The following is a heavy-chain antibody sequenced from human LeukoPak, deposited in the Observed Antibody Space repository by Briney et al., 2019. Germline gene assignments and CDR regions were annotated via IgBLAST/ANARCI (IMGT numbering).Heavy chain of an antibody. CDR3: AKVYRSGWSYFDS. J-gene: IGHJ4*02. CDR1: GFTFSTYA. V-gene: IGHV3-23*01. CDR2: FTGRDNNI. Sequence: GGSLRLSCAASGFTFSTYAMTWVRQAPGKGLEWVSGFTGRDNNIDYVDSVKGRFTISRDNSKNTLYLQMTSPRAEDTAVYYCAKVYRSGWSYFDSWGQGAAVTVSS. D-gene: IGHD6-19*01.